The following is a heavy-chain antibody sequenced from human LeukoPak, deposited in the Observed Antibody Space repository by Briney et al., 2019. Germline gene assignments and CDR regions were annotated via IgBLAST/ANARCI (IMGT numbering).Heavy chain of an antibody. CDR3: AKDMTDRSDLYNSGWLIDY. D-gene: IGHD6-19*01. J-gene: IGHJ4*02. Sequence: PGGSLRLSCTASGFTFSNYGMHWVRQAPGKGLEWVAIISFDGRNKYYADSVKGRVTISRDNSKNTLYLQLNSLRTEDTVAYYCAKDMTDRSDLYNSGWLIDYWGQGTLVTVSS. CDR2: ISFDGRNK. CDR1: GFTFSNYG. V-gene: IGHV3-30*18.